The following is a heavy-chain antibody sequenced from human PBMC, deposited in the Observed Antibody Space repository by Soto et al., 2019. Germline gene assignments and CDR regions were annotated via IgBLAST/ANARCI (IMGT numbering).Heavy chain of an antibody. Sequence: EVQLVESGGGLVKPGGSLRLSCAASGFSISNAWMTWVRQAPGKGLEWVGRIKRKTDGGTTEYAAPVKGRFTISRDDSKHTLYLKMNSRKTEDTAVYYCTTYTYGSSTCWGQGTRVTVSS. CDR1: GFSISNAW. J-gene: IGHJ4*02. D-gene: IGHD1-26*01. CDR3: TTYTYGSSTC. CDR2: IKRKTDGGTT. V-gene: IGHV3-15*01.